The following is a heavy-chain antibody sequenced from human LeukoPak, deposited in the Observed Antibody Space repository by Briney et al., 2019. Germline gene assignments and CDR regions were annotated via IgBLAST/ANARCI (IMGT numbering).Heavy chain of an antibody. V-gene: IGHV1-69*13. J-gene: IGHJ6*03. CDR1: GGTFSSYA. CDR2: IIPIFGTA. CDR3: ARGGYCSSTSCYPIAENYYYYYMDV. Sequence: SVKVSCKASGGTFSSYAIRWMRQAPGQGLEWMGGIIPIFGTANYAQKFQGRVTITADESTSTAYMELSSLRSEDTAVYYCARGGYCSSTSCYPIAENYYYYYMDVWGKGTTVTVSS. D-gene: IGHD2-2*01.